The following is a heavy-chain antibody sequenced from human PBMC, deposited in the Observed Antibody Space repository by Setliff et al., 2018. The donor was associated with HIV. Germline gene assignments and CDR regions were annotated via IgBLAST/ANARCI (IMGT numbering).Heavy chain of an antibody. CDR2: IIPIFGIA. CDR3: ASDEVYYDTSGGGMDV. V-gene: IGHV1-69*13. CDR1: GGTFRSYA. D-gene: IGHD3-22*01. J-gene: IGHJ6*02. Sequence: SVKVSCKASGGTFRSYAITWVRQAPGRGLEWMGRIIPIFGIANYAQKFQGSVTITADESTSTAYMELSSLRFEDTAVYYCASDEVYYDTSGGGMDVWGQGTTVTVSS.